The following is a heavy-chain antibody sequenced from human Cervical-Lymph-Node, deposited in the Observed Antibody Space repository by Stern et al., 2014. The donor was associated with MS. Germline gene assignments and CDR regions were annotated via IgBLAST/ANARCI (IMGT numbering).Heavy chain of an antibody. D-gene: IGHD3-22*01. Sequence: VQLVESGAEVKKPGSSVKVSCKASGGSFSSYAFNWVRLGPEQGLEWMGGIIPIIGPANYAQKFQGRGTIAADTFTRTVYMELSSLTSEDTAVYYCARDSRHSDTTGSYAFDIWGQGTVVTVSS. CDR2: IIPIIGPA. J-gene: IGHJ3*02. V-gene: IGHV1-69*06. CDR3: ARDSRHSDTTGSYAFDI. CDR1: GGSFSSYA.